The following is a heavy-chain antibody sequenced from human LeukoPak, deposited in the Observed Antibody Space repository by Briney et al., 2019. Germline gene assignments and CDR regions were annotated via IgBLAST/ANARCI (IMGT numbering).Heavy chain of an antibody. CDR3: ARDRLIMGYCSSTSCSVSYFDY. J-gene: IGHJ4*02. D-gene: IGHD2-2*01. V-gene: IGHV3-30-3*01. Sequence: PGRSLRLSCAASGFTFSSYAMHWVRQAPGKGLEWVAIISYDGSNKYYADSVKGRFTTSRDNSKNTLYLQMNSLRAEDTAVYYCARDRLIMGYCSSTSCSVSYFDYWGQGTLVTVSS. CDR2: ISYDGSNK. CDR1: GFTFSSYA.